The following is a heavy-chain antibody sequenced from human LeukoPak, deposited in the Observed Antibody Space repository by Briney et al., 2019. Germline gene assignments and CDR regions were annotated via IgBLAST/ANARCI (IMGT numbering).Heavy chain of an antibody. Sequence: PGGSLRLSCAGSGDSLMHWVRQVPGQGLVWVSRIKTDGSSTSYADAVKGRFTISNDNAENTLYLQMNSLRAEDTAVYYCARGDGVIMNYWGQGTLVTVSS. CDR2: IKTDGSST. D-gene: IGHD3-10*01. CDR3: ARGDGVIMNY. CDR1: GDSL. J-gene: IGHJ4*02. V-gene: IGHV3-74*01.